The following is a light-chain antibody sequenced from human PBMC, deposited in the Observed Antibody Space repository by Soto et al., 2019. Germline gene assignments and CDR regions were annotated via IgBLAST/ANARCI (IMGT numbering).Light chain of an antibody. CDR1: QSVSSY. CDR3: QQRSNWPWT. J-gene: IGKJ1*01. V-gene: IGKV3-11*01. CDR2: DAS. Sequence: EIVLTQSPATLSLSPGERATLSCRASQSVSSYLTWYQQKPGQAPRLLIYDASKKATDIPARFSGSGSGTDFTLTISSLEPEDFAVYYCQQRSNWPWTFGQGTNVESK.